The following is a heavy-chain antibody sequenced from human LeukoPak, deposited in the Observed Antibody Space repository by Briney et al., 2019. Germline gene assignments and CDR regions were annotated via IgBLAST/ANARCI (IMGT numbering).Heavy chain of an antibody. CDR2: IYSGGTT. CDR1: GFTVSSNY. Sequence: GSLRLSCAASGFTVSSNYMSWVRQAPGKGLEWVSVIYSGGTTYYADSVKGRFTISRDNSKNTLYLQMNSLRAEDTAMYYCARADLGYCSGGSCYSVDYWGQGTLVTVSS. V-gene: IGHV3-53*01. CDR3: ARADLGYCSGGSCYSVDY. J-gene: IGHJ4*02. D-gene: IGHD2-15*01.